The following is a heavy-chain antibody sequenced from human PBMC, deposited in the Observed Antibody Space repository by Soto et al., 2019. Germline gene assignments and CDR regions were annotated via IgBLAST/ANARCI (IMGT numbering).Heavy chain of an antibody. CDR1: GFTFTSSA. Sequence: TSVKVSCKASGFTFTSSAVQWVRQARGQRLEWIGWIVVGSGNTNYAQKFQERVTITRDMSTSTAYMELSSLRSEDTAVYYCAADPAYYYDSSGSDPAYWGQGTLVTVSS. CDR2: IVVGSGNT. CDR3: AADPAYYYDSSGSDPAY. V-gene: IGHV1-58*01. J-gene: IGHJ4*02. D-gene: IGHD3-22*01.